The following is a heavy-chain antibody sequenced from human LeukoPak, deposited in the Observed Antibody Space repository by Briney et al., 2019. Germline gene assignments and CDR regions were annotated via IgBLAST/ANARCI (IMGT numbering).Heavy chain of an antibody. CDR2: IRGSGCGT. CDR1: GFPYSSYA. J-gene: IGHJ4*02. D-gene: IGHD6-19*01. Sequence: GGSVTLLCAPSGFPYSSYAVSWLSQAPGKGLEWVSTIRGSGCGTYYADSVKARFTISRDNSKNTLYLQMNSLRDEDTVLYLGAKAGIGVGGYFDYWGQGTLVTVSS. CDR3: AKAGIGVGGYFDY. V-gene: IGHV3-23*01.